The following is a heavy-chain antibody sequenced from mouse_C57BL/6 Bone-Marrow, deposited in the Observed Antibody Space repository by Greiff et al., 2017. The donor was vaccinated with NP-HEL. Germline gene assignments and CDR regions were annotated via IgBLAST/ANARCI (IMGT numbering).Heavy chain of an antibody. Sequence: QVQLQQPGAELVMPGASVKLSCKASGYTFTSYWLHWVKQRPGQGLEWIGEIDPSDSYTNYNQKFKGKSTLTVDKSSSTAYRQRSSLTSEDSAVYYCARFLDYSFAYWGQGTLVTVSA. J-gene: IGHJ3*01. CDR1: GYTFTSYW. V-gene: IGHV1-69*01. D-gene: IGHD1-1*01. CDR2: IDPSDSYT. CDR3: ARFLDYSFAY.